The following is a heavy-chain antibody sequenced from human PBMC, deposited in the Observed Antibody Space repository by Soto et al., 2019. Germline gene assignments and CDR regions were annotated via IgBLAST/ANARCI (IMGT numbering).Heavy chain of an antibody. CDR1: GYTFTSYG. J-gene: IGHJ4*02. CDR2: ISTYNGNT. V-gene: IGHV1-18*01. D-gene: IGHD3-10*01. CDR3: AGEVVGEVGSDY. Sequence: QVQLVQSGAEVKKPGASVKVSCKASGYTFTSYGISWVRQAPGQGLEWMGWISTYNGNTKYAQKLLGRVTMTTDTATSKAYMGLRSLTSDDPAVFCCAGEVVGEVGSDYWGQGTLVAVSS.